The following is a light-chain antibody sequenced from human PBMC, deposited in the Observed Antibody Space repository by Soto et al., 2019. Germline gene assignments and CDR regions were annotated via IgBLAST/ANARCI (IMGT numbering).Light chain of an antibody. Sequence: QSVLTQPPSVSGAPGQRVTISCTGSSSNIGAGYDVHWYQQLPGTAPKLLIYGNSNRPSGVPDRFSGSKSGTSASLAITGLQAEDEAEYYSQPFASRLPGKVVFGGGTMLTVL. CDR3: QPFASRLPGKVV. CDR2: GNS. V-gene: IGLV1-40*01. CDR1: SSNIGAGYD. J-gene: IGLJ2*01.